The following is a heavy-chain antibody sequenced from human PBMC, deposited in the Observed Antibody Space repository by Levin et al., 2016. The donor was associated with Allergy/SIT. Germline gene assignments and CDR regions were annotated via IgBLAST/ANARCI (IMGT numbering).Heavy chain of an antibody. CDR3: AKDHQGIAAAVAPPLVY. CDR1: GFTFSSYG. Sequence: GGSLRLSCAASGFTFSSYGMHWVRQAPGKGLEWVAVISYDGSNKYYADSVKGRFTISRDNSKNTLYLQMNSLRAEDTAVYYCAKDHQGIAAAVAPPLVYWGQGTLVTVSS. CDR2: ISYDGSNK. J-gene: IGHJ4*02. D-gene: IGHD6-13*01. V-gene: IGHV3-30*18.